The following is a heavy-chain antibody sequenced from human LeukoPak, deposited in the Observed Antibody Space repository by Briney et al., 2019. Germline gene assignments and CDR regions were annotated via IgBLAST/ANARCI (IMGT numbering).Heavy chain of an antibody. CDR2: ISYDGSNK. Sequence: PGGSLRLSCAASGFTFSSYAMHWVRQAPGKGLEWVAVISYDGSNKYYADSVKGRFTISRDNSKNTLYLQTNSLRAEDTAVYYCARDLIAARPGGWGQGTLVTVSS. J-gene: IGHJ4*02. D-gene: IGHD6-13*01. CDR3: ARDLIAARPGG. CDR1: GFTFSSYA. V-gene: IGHV3-30-3*01.